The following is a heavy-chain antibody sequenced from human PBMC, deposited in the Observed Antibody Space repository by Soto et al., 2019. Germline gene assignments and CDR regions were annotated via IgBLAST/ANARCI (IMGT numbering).Heavy chain of an antibody. Sequence: PGGSPRLSCAASGFTFSAYAFAWVRQAPGKGLDWLSVISYDGRETHYADSVEGRFIISRDSSKKTAYLQMNSLRGDDTAVYFCATDPVAVTGSFIDSWGQGTLVTVSS. CDR2: ISYDGRET. V-gene: IGHV3-30-3*01. CDR3: ATDPVAVTGSFIDS. D-gene: IGHD2-21*02. J-gene: IGHJ4*02. CDR1: GFTFSAYA.